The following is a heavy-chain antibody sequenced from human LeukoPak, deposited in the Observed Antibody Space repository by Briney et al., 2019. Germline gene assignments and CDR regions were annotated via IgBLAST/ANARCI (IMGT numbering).Heavy chain of an antibody. J-gene: IGHJ4*02. D-gene: IGHD2-15*01. CDR1: GFTFSSYG. V-gene: IGHV3-33*01. Sequence: GGSLRLSCAASGFTFSSYGMHWVRQAPGKGLEWVAVIWYDGSNKYYADSVKGRFTISRDNSKNTLYLQMNGLRAEDTAVYYCAREEDTYFDYWGQGTLVTVSS. CDR2: IWYDGSNK. CDR3: AREEDTYFDY.